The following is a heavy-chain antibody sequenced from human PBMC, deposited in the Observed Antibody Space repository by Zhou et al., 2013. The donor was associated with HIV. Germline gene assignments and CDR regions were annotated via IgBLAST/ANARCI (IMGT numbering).Heavy chain of an antibody. CDR3: ARGKDIVVVPSFDWFDP. CDR1: GYTFTSYD. J-gene: IGHJ5*02. V-gene: IGHV1-8*02. D-gene: IGHD2-2*01. CDR2: MNPNSGNT. Sequence: QVQLVQSGAEVKKPGASVKVSCKASGYTFTSYDINWVRQATGQGLEWMGWMNPNSGNTGYAQKFQGRVIMTTDTSTSTAYMELRSLRSDDTAVYYCARGKDIVVVPSFDWFDPGAREPWSTVSS.